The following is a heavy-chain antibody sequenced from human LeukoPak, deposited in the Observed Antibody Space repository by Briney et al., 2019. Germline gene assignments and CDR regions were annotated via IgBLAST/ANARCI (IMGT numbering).Heavy chain of an antibody. V-gene: IGHV1-2*02. CDR1: GYTFTGYY. CDR3: ARGRIDETYYMDV. Sequence: GASVKVSCKASGYTFTGYYMHWVRQAPGQGLEWMGWINPNSGGTNYAQKFQGRVTMTRDTSISTAYMELSRLRSDDTAAYYCARGRIDETYYMDVWGKGTTVTISS. D-gene: IGHD2/OR15-2a*01. CDR2: INPNSGGT. J-gene: IGHJ6*03.